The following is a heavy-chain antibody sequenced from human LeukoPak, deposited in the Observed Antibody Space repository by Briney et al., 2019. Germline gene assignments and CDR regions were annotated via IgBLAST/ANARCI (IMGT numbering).Heavy chain of an antibody. D-gene: IGHD2-15*01. CDR2: ISYDGSNK. V-gene: IGHV3-30-3*01. CDR1: GFTFSSYA. J-gene: IGHJ4*02. Sequence: GGSLRLSCAASGFTFSSYAMHWVRQAPGKGLEWVAVISYDGSNKYYADSVKGRFTISRDNSKNTLYLQMNSLRAEDTAVYYCARMSSVVAATGGYWGQGTLVTVSS. CDR3: ARMSSVVAATGGY.